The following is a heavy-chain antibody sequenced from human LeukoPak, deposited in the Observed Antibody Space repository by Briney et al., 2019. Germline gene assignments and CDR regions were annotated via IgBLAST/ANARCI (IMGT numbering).Heavy chain of an antibody. J-gene: IGHJ3*02. Sequence: PSETLSLTCTVSGGSISSYYWSWLRQPPGKGLEWIGYIYYSGSTNCNPSVKSRVAMSVDTSKKQFSLKLSSLTAADTAVYYRARGGTAVIAPYAFDIWGQGTMVTVSS. CDR1: GGSISSYY. V-gene: IGHV4-59*01. CDR2: IYYSGST. CDR3: ARGGTAVIAPYAFDI. D-gene: IGHD4-23*01.